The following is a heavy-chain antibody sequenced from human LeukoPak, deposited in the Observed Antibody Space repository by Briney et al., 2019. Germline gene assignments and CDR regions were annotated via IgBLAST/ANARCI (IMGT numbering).Heavy chain of an antibody. J-gene: IGHJ3*02. CDR1: GGSISSYY. CDR3: ARDPGYSYGLDAFDI. CDR2: IYYSGST. Sequence: SETLSLTCTVSGGSISSYYWSWIRQPPGKGLEWIGYIYYSGSTNYNPSLKSRVTISVDTSKNQFSLKLSSVTAADTAVHYCARDPGYSYGLDAFDIWGQGTMVTVSS. D-gene: IGHD5-18*01. V-gene: IGHV4-59*01.